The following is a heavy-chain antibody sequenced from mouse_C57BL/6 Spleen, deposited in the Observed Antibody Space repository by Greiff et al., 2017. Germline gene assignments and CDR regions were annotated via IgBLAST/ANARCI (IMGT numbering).Heavy chain of an antibody. CDR2: IDPNSGGT. CDR1: GYTFTSYW. J-gene: IGHJ4*01. V-gene: IGHV1-72*01. D-gene: IGHD3-1*01. CDR3: ARASWYAMDY. Sequence: QVQLQQPGAELVKPGASVKLSCKASGYTFTSYWMHWVKPRPGRGLEWIGRIDPNSGGTKYNEKFKSKATLTVDKPSSTAYMQLSSQTSEDSAGYYCARASWYAMDYWGQGTSVTVSS.